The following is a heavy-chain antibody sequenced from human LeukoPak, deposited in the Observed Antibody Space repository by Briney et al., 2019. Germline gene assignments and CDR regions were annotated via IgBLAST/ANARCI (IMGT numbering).Heavy chain of an antibody. D-gene: IGHD3-22*01. CDR2: ISYDSRNK. CDR1: GFTFSSYT. CDR3: ARSGDASSGSSYYYYYGMDV. V-gene: IGHV3-30*04. J-gene: IGHJ6*02. Sequence: GGTLRRYGAASGFTFSSYTMLRLRQAPGQGLEGVVVISYDSRNKYYEDPVKVRFTISRDNSKNTLYLQMNSLRAEDTAVYYCARSGDASSGSSYYYYYGMDVWGQGTTVTVSS.